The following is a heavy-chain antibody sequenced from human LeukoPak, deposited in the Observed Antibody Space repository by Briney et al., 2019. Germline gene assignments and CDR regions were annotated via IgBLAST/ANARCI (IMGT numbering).Heavy chain of an antibody. J-gene: IGHJ3*02. CDR2: IWYDVSNK. D-gene: IGHD6-19*01. V-gene: IGHV3-33*01. CDR3: ARAIAVAGIDAFDI. Sequence: IWYDVSNKYYADSVKGRFTISRDNSKNTLYLQMNSLRAEDTAVYYCARAIAVAGIDAFDIWGQGTMVTVSS.